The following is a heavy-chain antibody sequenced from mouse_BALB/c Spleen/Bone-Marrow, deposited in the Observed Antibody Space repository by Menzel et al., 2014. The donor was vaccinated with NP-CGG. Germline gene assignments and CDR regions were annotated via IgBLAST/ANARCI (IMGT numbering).Heavy chain of an antibody. CDR3: AREVNWNFDY. D-gene: IGHD4-1*01. CDR1: GYTFTSYY. Sequence: VHLVESGPELVKPGASVRISCKAAGYTFTSYYIHWVKQRPGQGLEWIGWIYPGNVNTKYNEKFKGKATLTADKSSSTAYFLLSSLTSEDSAVYFCAREVNWNFDYWGQGTTLTVSS. V-gene: IGHV1S56*01. J-gene: IGHJ2*01. CDR2: IYPGNVNT.